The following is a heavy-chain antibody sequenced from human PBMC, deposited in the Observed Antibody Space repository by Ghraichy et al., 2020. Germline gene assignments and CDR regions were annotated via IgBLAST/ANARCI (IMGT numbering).Heavy chain of an antibody. CDR3: ASAREGKAYYLGSGHSWGFEY. Sequence: ASVKVSCKASGYLSTTYGINWVRQAPGQGIEWIGWISAYHSNINYGHKFQDRVTLTIDVSGSTAYMEMRGLRPGDTAVYYCASAREGKAYYLGSGHSWGFEYWGQGTQVTVSS. CDR1: GYLSTTYG. D-gene: IGHD3-10*01. V-gene: IGHV1-18*01. CDR2: ISAYHSNI. J-gene: IGHJ4*02.